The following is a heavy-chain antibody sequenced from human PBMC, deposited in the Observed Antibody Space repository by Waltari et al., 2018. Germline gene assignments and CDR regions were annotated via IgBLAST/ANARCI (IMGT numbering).Heavy chain of an antibody. CDR2: INHSGRT. D-gene: IGHD2-15*01. J-gene: IGHJ3*02. CDR1: GGSFSGYY. CDR3: ARVSRLADIVVVVAATIEDAFDI. Sequence: QVQLQQWGAGLLKPSETLSLTCAVYGGSFSGYYWSWIRQPPGKGLEWIGEINHSGRTNYNPALKSRVTISVDTSKNQFSLKLSSVTAADTAVYYCARVSRLADIVVVVAATIEDAFDIWGQGTMVTVSS. V-gene: IGHV4-34*01.